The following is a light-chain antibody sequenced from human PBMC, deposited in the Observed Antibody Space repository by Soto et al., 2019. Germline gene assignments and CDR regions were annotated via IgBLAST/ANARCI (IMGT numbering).Light chain of an antibody. Sequence: DIQMTQSPSTLSASVGDRVTITCRASQSISSWLAWYQQKPGKAPKLLISKASNLDSGVPSRFSGSGSGTEFNLTISSLQPEDFATYHCQQYNSFIWTFGQGTKVDIK. CDR1: QSISSW. CDR2: KAS. V-gene: IGKV1-5*03. J-gene: IGKJ1*01. CDR3: QQYNSFIWT.